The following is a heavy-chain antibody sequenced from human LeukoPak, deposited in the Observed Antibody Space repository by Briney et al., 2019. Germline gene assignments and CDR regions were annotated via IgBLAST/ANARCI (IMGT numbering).Heavy chain of an antibody. Sequence: PGGSLRLSCAASGFIFSSYAMSWVRQAPGKGLEWVSGISGSGGSTYYADSVKGRFTISRDNSKNTLYLQMNSLRAEDTAVYYCAKCKGPRYGSGWDWFDPWGQGTLVTVSS. D-gene: IGHD6-19*01. CDR3: AKCKGPRYGSGWDWFDP. J-gene: IGHJ5*02. CDR2: ISGSGGST. V-gene: IGHV3-23*01. CDR1: GFIFSSYA.